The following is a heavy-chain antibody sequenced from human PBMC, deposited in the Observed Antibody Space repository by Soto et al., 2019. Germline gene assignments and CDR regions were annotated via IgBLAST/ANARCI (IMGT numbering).Heavy chain of an antibody. J-gene: IGHJ6*03. D-gene: IGHD4-17*01. Sequence: QVQLVQSGAEVRKPGSSVKVSCKASGGTFSNHTISWVRQAPGQGLEWMGRIIPILNIANYAQKFEGRVTITADKATSTAYMERSSLRSEDTAVYYCARVAEMGTVTNGFYYYMDVWGKGTTVTVSS. CDR2: IIPILNIA. CDR3: ARVAEMGTVTNGFYYYMDV. V-gene: IGHV1-69*02. CDR1: GGTFSNHT.